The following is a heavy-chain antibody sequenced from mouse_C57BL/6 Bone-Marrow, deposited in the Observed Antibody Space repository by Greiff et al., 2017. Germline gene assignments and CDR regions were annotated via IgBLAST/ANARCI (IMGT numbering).Heavy chain of an antibody. CDR1: GYTFTDYA. CDR2: ISTYYGDA. CDR3: ARGIYYYYGSAWFAY. V-gene: IGHV1-67*01. Sequence: QVHVKQSGPELVRPGVSVKISCKGSGYTFTDYAMHWVKQSHAKSLAWIGVISTYYGDASYNQKFKDKATMTVDKSSSTAYMELARLTSEDSAVYYCARGIYYYYGSAWFAYWGQGTLVTVSA. J-gene: IGHJ3*01. D-gene: IGHD1-1*01.